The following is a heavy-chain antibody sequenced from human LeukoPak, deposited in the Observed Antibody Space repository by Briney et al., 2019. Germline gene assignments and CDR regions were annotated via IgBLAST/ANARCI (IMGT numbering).Heavy chain of an antibody. CDR2: INTNTGNP. J-gene: IGHJ5*02. CDR3: ARRGYSYGYYWFDP. D-gene: IGHD5-18*01. CDR1: GYTFTSYA. V-gene: IGHV7-4-1*02. Sequence: ASVKVSCKASGYTFTSYAMNWVRQAPGQGLEWMGWINTNTGNPAYAQGFTGRFVFSLDTSVSTAYLQISSLKAEDTAVYYCARRGYSYGYYWFDPWGQGTLVTVSS.